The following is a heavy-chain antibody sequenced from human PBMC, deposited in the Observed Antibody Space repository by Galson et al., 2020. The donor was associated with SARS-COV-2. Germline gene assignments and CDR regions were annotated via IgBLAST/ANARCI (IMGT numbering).Heavy chain of an antibody. V-gene: IGHV3-33*01. CDR3: ARDGIVGATTGLDY. D-gene: IGHD1-26*01. Sequence: GGSLRLSCAASGFTFSSYGMHWVRQAPGKGLEWVAVIRYDGSNKYYADSVKGRFTISRDNSKNTLYLQMNSLRAEDTAVYYCARDGIVGATTGLDYWGQGTLVTVSS. CDR1: GFTFSSYG. J-gene: IGHJ4*02. CDR2: IRYDGSNK.